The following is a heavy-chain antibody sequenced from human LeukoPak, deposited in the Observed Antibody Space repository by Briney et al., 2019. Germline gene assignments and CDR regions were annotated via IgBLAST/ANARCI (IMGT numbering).Heavy chain of an antibody. J-gene: IGHJ4*02. CDR1: GFTLRGYG. V-gene: IGHV3-30*02. Sequence: GGSLRLSCAASGFTLRGYGMHWVRQAPDKGLEWVAFIRYDGSDKSYADSVKGRFTISRDNSENTLYLQINSLRVEDTAVYYCAKDTPTTGYHLDSWGQGTLVTVSS. CDR2: IRYDGSDK. CDR3: AKDTPTTGYHLDS. D-gene: IGHD1-1*01.